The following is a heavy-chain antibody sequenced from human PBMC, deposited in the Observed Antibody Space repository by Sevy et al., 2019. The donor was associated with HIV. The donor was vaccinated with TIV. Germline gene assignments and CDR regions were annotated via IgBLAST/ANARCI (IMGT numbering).Heavy chain of an antibody. J-gene: IGHJ4*02. V-gene: IGHV3-48*03. CDR2: ISSSGSTI. CDR3: ARDSGLFDY. D-gene: IGHD2-8*02. CDR1: GFIFRSYV. Sequence: GGSLRLSCAASGFIFRSYVMSWVRQAPGKGLEWVSYISSSGSTIYYADSVKGRFTISRDNAKNSLYLQMNSLRAEDTAVYYCARDSGLFDYWGQGTLVTVSS.